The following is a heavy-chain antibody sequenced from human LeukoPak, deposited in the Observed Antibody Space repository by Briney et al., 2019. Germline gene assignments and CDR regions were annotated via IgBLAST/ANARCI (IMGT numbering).Heavy chain of an antibody. J-gene: IGHJ4*02. V-gene: IGHV1-8*01. CDR1: GYTFTSYD. CDR3: ARGEELLWFGELLQNLYYFDY. D-gene: IGHD3-10*01. Sequence: GASVKVSCKASGYTFTSYDINWVRQATGQGLEWMGWMNPNSGNTGYAQKFQGRVTMTRNTSISTAYMELSSLRSEDTAVYYCARGEELLWFGELLQNLYYFDYWGQGTLVTVSS. CDR2: MNPNSGNT.